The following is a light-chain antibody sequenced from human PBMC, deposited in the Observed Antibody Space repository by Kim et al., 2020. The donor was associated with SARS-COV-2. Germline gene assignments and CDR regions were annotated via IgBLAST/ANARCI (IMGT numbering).Light chain of an antibody. J-gene: IGLJ3*02. V-gene: IGLV2-14*03. CDR2: DVT. CDR3: SSFTTTTARV. Sequence: SALTQPASLSGSPGQSITISCTGTTSDVGAYDYVSWYQQFPGNAPKLIIYDVTHRPSGVSDRFSGSKSGNTASLTISGLQADDEADYYCSSFTTTTARVFGGGTKVTVL. CDR1: TSDVGAYDY.